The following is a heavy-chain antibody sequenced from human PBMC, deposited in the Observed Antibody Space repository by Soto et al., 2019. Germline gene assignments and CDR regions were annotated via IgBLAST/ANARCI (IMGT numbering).Heavy chain of an antibody. CDR2: INDSGST. CDR3: ARGFLVWVGELSRRGGYYYYMDV. J-gene: IGHJ6*03. CDR1: GGSFSGYY. Sequence: QVQLQQWGAGLLKPSETLSLTCAVYGGSFSGYYWSWIRQTPGKGLEWIGEINDSGSTNHNPSLKSRVTILVDTPKNQFSLKLSSVTAATTAVYYCARGFLVWVGELSRRGGYYYYMDVWGKGTTVTVSS. V-gene: IGHV4-34*01. D-gene: IGHD3-10*01.